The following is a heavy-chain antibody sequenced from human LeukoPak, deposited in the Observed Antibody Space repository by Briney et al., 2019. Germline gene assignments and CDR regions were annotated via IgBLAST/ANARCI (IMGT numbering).Heavy chain of an antibody. CDR3: ARTDCSSTSCYAGGYYYYGMDV. CDR1: GYTFTSYG. D-gene: IGHD2-2*01. J-gene: IGHJ6*02. V-gene: IGHV1-18*01. CDR2: ISAYNGNT. Sequence: ASVKVSCKASGYTFTSYGISWVRRAPGQGLEWMGWISAYNGNTNYAQKLQGRVTMTTDTSTSTAYMELRSLRSDDTAVYYCARTDCSSTSCYAGGYYYYGMDVWGQGTTVTVSS.